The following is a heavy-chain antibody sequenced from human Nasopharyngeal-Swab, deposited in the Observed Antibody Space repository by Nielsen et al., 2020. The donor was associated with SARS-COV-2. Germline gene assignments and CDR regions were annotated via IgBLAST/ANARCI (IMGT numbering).Heavy chain of an antibody. CDR3: ARSGYSSPLGGFIA. CDR1: GYSFTSYW. CDR2: IDPSDSYT. V-gene: IGHV5-10-1*01. D-gene: IGHD6-13*01. J-gene: IGHJ5*02. Sequence: KVSCKGSGYSFTSYWISWVRQMPGKGLEWMGRIDPSDSYTNYSPSFQGHVTISADKSISTAYLQWSSLKASDTAMYYCARSGYSSPLGGFIAWGQGTLVTVSS.